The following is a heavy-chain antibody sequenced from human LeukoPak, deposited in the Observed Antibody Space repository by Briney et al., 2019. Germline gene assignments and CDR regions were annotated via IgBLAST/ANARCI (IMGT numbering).Heavy chain of an antibody. V-gene: IGHV4-59*08. D-gene: IGHD3-10*01. J-gene: IGHJ4*02. CDR1: GGSISSYY. CDR2: IYYSGST. CDR3: ARHRTSKGSFDY. Sequence: SETRSLTCTASGGSISSYYWSWIRQPPGKGLEWIGYIYYSGSTNYNPSLKSRVTISVDTSKNQFSLKLSSVTAADTAVYYCARHRTSKGSFDYWGQGTLVTVSS.